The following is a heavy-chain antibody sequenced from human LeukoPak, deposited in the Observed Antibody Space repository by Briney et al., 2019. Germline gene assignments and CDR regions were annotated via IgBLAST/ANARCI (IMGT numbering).Heavy chain of an antibody. CDR3: ARRATAGDYVGWFDP. Sequence: SETLSLTCTVSGGPISSSSYYWGWIRQPPGKGLEWIGSIYYSGSTYYNPSLKSRVTISVDTSKNQFSLKLSSVTAADTAVYYCARRATAGDYVGWFDPWGQGTLVTVPS. J-gene: IGHJ5*02. V-gene: IGHV4-39*01. D-gene: IGHD4-17*01. CDR1: GGPISSSSYY. CDR2: IYYSGST.